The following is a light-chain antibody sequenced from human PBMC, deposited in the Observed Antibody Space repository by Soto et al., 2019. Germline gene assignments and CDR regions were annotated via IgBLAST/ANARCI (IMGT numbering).Light chain of an antibody. J-gene: IGLJ2*01. CDR3: CSYAGSYSI. CDR1: TSDVGGYNY. CDR2: EVN. V-gene: IGLV2-11*01. Sequence: QSVLTQPRSVSGSPGQSVTISCTGTTSDVGGYNYVSWYQQYPVKAPKLIISEVNKRPSGVPDRFSGSKSGNTASLTISGLQAEDEADYYCCSYAGSYSIFGGGTKLTV.